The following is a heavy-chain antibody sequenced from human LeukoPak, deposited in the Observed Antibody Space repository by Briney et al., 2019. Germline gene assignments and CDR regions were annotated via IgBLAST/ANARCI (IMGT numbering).Heavy chain of an antibody. V-gene: IGHV3-23*01. Sequence: PGGSLRLSCAASGFTFSSYAMSWVRQAPGKGLEWVSAISGSGGSTYYADSVKGRFTISRDNSKNTLYLQMNSLRAEDTAVYYCARVGDMITFGGVIGPFDYWGQGTLVTVSS. CDR1: GFTFSSYA. D-gene: IGHD3-16*02. J-gene: IGHJ4*02. CDR3: ARVGDMITFGGVIGPFDY. CDR2: ISGSGGST.